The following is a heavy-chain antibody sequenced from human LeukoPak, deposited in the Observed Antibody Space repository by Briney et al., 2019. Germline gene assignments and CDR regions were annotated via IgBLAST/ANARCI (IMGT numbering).Heavy chain of an antibody. J-gene: IGHJ4*02. V-gene: IGHV3-48*04. CDR2: ISSSGSTI. CDR1: GFSFSTNT. CDR3: ASSYITMVRGVITSPYDY. D-gene: IGHD3-10*01. Sequence: PGGSLRLSCAASGFSFSTNTMNWVRQAPGKGLEWVSYISSSGSTIYYADSVKGRFTISRDNAKNSLYLQMNSLRAEDTAVYYCASSYITMVRGVITSPYDYWGQGTLVTVSS.